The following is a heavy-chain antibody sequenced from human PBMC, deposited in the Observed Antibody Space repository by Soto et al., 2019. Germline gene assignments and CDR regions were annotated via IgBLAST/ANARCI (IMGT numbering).Heavy chain of an antibody. J-gene: IGHJ4*02. D-gene: IGHD2-21*02. CDR2: IDWDDDK. Sequence: SGPTLVNPTQTLTLTCTFSGFSLSTSGMCVSWIRQPPGKALEWLARIDWDDDKYYSTSLKTRLTISKDTSKNQVVLTMTNMDPVDTATYYCARTYCGGDCANNHPFWYFDYWGQGTLVTVSS. V-gene: IGHV2-70*11. CDR1: GFSLSTSGMC. CDR3: ARTYCGGDCANNHPFWYFDY.